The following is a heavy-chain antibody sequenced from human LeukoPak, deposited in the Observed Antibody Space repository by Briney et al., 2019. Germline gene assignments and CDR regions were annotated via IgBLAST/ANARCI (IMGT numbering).Heavy chain of an antibody. D-gene: IGHD3-22*01. CDR1: GFTFSSYG. J-gene: IGHJ4*02. CDR2: ISSSTSYI. Sequence: GGSLRLSCAASGFTFSSYGRNWVRQAPGKGLEWVSSISSSTSYIYYADSVKGRFTISRDNAKNSLFLQMNSLRAEDTAVYYCAKRPYYYDSSGWELSYFDYWGQGTLVTVSS. CDR3: AKRPYYYDSSGWELSYFDY. V-gene: IGHV3-21*01.